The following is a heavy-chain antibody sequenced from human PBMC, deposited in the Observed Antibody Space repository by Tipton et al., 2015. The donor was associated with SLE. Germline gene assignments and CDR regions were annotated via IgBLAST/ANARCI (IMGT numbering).Heavy chain of an antibody. Sequence: SLRLSCAASGFTFSSYEMNWVRQAPGKGLEWVSYISSSGSTIYYADSVKGRFTISRDNAKNSLYLQMNSLRAEDTAVYYCAREAYDFWSGYYGGLGYWGQGTLVTVSS. J-gene: IGHJ4*02. V-gene: IGHV3-48*03. CDR2: ISSSGSTI. CDR1: GFTFSSYE. D-gene: IGHD3-3*01. CDR3: AREAYDFWSGYYGGLGY.